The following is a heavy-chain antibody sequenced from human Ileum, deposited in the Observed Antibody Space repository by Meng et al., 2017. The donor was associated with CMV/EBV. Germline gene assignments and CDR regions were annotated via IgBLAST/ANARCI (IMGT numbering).Heavy chain of an antibody. CDR1: GGSITSGNYY. Sequence: QQQLLESGLSLVNPPRTLTLPCPVPGGSITSGNYYWSWIRQPPGRGLEWIGYIYYSGSPYYKPSLKSRVTISLDTSKNQFSLNLRSVTATDSAVYYCVRQVVAASFDYWGQGALVTVSS. CDR3: VRQVVAASFDY. V-gene: IGHV4-30-4*08. J-gene: IGHJ4*02. CDR2: IYYSGSP. D-gene: IGHD2-15*01.